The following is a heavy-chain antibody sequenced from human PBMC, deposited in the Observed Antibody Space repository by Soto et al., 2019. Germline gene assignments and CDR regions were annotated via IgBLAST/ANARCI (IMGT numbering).Heavy chain of an antibody. D-gene: IGHD6-19*01. Sequence: EVQLLESGGALVQPGASLRLSCTGSGFKFSSSAMSWVRQAPGKGLEWVAAISGAATTTKYSDSVKGRFTISRDNSRDTLYLQMNSLRADDTAVYYCGKERRGSGWFVCDYWGQGELVTVSS. CDR1: GFKFSSSA. CDR2: ISGAATTT. J-gene: IGHJ4*02. CDR3: GKERRGSGWFVCDY. V-gene: IGHV3-23*01.